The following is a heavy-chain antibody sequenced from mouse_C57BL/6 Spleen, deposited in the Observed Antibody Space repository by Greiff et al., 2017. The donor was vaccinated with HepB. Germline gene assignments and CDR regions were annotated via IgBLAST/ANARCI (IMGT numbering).Heavy chain of an antibody. J-gene: IGHJ1*03. D-gene: IGHD1-1*01. Sequence: QVQLQQSGAELARPGASVKLSCKASGYTFTSYGISWVKQRTGQGLEWIGEIYPRSGNTYYNEKFKGKATLTADNSSSTAYMELRSLTSEDSAVYFCARPHYYGSSHWYFDVWGTGTTVTVSS. CDR3: ARPHYYGSSHWYFDV. CDR2: IYPRSGNT. V-gene: IGHV1-81*01. CDR1: GYTFTSYG.